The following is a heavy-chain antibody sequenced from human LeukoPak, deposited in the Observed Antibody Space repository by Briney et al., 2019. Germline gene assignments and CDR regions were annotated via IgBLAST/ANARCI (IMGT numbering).Heavy chain of an antibody. CDR1: GYSFANYW. CDR2: MFPGDSDP. Sequence: GESLKISCKGSGYSFANYWIGWVRQMPGKGLEWMGIMFPGDSDPRYSPSFQGQVTISVDKSVSTAYLQWSSLKASDSAMYYCARHVRAGGWGAQFDYWGQGTLVTVSS. V-gene: IGHV5-51*01. D-gene: IGHD3-16*01. J-gene: IGHJ4*02. CDR3: ARHVRAGGWGAQFDY.